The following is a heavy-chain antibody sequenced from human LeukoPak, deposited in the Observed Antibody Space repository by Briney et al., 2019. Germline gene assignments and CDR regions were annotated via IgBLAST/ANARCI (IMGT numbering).Heavy chain of an antibody. Sequence: ASVKVSCKASGYTFTGYYMYWVRQAPAQGLEGVGRINHNRDRRNYAQKLKGKVTMTRYTYISKGYIELSRLSSDDTAVCYCARGNEYASSGYPFDFWGQGTMVTVPS. J-gene: IGHJ4*02. CDR2: INHNRDRR. D-gene: IGHD3-22*01. CDR3: ARGNEYASSGYPFDF. CDR1: GYTFTGYY. V-gene: IGHV1-2*02.